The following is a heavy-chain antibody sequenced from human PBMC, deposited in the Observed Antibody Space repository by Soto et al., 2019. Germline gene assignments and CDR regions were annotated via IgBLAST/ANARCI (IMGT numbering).Heavy chain of an antibody. CDR2: IYDTESA. Sequence: PSETLSLTCSVSGGSISSGGYYWSWIRHLPGKGLEWIGYIYDTESAYYNPSLKSRVSISMDTSENHFAMRLTSVTAADSAVYYCARASSSSSAADYWGQGLQVTVSS. J-gene: IGHJ4*02. V-gene: IGHV4-31*03. CDR1: GGSISSGGYY. CDR3: ARASSSSSAADY. D-gene: IGHD6-6*01.